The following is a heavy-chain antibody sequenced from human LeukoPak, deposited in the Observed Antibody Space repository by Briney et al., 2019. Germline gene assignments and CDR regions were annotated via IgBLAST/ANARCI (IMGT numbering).Heavy chain of an antibody. Sequence: QPGGSLRLSGAASGFTFSSYEMNWVRQAPGKGLEWVSYISSSGSTIYYADSVKGRFTISRDNAKNSLYLQMNSLRAEDTAVYYCARVAGTSGYSYGFPYFDYWGQGTLVTVSS. CDR1: GFTFSSYE. V-gene: IGHV3-48*03. CDR3: ARVAGTSGYSYGFPYFDY. D-gene: IGHD5-18*01. CDR2: ISSSGSTI. J-gene: IGHJ4*02.